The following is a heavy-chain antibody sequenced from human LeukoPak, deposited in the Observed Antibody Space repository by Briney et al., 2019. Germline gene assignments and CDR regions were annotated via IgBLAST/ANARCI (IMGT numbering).Heavy chain of an antibody. J-gene: IGHJ5*02. D-gene: IGHD5-18*01. V-gene: IGHV1-24*01. Sequence: ASVKVSCKVSGYTLTELSMHWVRQAPGKGLEWMGGFDPEYGETIYSQKFQGRVTMTEDTSTDTAYMELSSLRSEDTAVYYCATEIRGYSYGQGVWFDPWGQGTLVTVSS. CDR2: FDPEYGET. CDR3: ATEIRGYSYGQGVWFDP. CDR1: GYTLTELS.